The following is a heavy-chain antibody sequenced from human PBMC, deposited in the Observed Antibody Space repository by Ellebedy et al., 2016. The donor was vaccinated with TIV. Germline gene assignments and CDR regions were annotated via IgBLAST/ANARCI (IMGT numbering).Heavy chain of an antibody. J-gene: IGHJ5*02. CDR1: GYPFIDYY. V-gene: IGHV1-2*02. Sequence: ASVKVSCKSSGYPFIDYYMHWVRQAPGQGLEWMGWINSNSGGTNYEQKFQGRVSMTRDTSISTAYMELSSLKFDDTAIYYCARTRGSSSVELDPWGQGTLVTVSS. CDR2: INSNSGGT. CDR3: ARTRGSSSVELDP. D-gene: IGHD6-6*01.